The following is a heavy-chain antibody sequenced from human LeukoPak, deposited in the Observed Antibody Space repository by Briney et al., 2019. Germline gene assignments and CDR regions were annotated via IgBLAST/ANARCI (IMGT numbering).Heavy chain of an antibody. V-gene: IGHV1-8*01. CDR3: ARGRGSGHKENWFDP. CDR2: MNPNSGNT. CDR1: GYTFTTYD. Sequence: ASVKVSCNASGYTFTTYDINWVRQATGQGLEWMGWMNPNSGNTGYTQKFQGRVTMTRNTSISTAYMELSSLRSEDTAVYYCARGRGSGHKENWFDPWGQGTLVTVSS. D-gene: IGHD6-19*01. J-gene: IGHJ5*02.